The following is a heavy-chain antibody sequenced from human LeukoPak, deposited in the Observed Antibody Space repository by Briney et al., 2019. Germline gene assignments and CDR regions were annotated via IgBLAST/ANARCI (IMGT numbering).Heavy chain of an antibody. CDR3: AKDQGQDFREYYDSSGPLLRAFDI. D-gene: IGHD3-22*01. J-gene: IGHJ3*02. Sequence: ESGGSLRLSCAASGFTFSSYAMSWVRQAPGKGLEWVSAISGSGGSTYYADSVKGRFTISRDNSKNTLYLQMNSLRAEDTAVYYCAKDQGQDFREYYDSSGPLLRAFDIWGQGTMVTVSS. CDR2: ISGSGGST. V-gene: IGHV3-23*01. CDR1: GFTFSSYA.